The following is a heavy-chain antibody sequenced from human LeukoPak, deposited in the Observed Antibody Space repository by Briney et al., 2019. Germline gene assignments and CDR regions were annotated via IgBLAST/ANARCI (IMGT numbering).Heavy chain of an antibody. D-gene: IGHD3-3*01. V-gene: IGHV3-72*01. Sequence: GGSLRLSCAASGFTFSDHYMDWVRQAPGKGLEWVGRTRNKANSYTTEYAASVKGRFTVSRDDSKNSLYLQMNSLKTEDTAVYYCARALRRITIFGVVIILDVWGKGTTVTVSS. CDR1: GFTFSDHY. CDR3: ARALRRITIFGVVIILDV. CDR2: TRNKANSYTT. J-gene: IGHJ6*04.